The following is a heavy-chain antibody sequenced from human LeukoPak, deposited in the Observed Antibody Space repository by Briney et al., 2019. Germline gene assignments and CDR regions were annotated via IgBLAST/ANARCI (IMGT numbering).Heavy chain of an antibody. CDR2: IYYSGST. V-gene: IGHV4-59*01. Sequence: AETLSLTCTVSGGSISSYYWSWIRQPPGKGLEWIGYIYYSGSTNCNPSVKSRVAMSVDTSKKQFSLKLSSLTAADTAVYYCARGGTAVIAPYAFDIWGQGTMVT. CDR3: ARGGTAVIAPYAFDI. J-gene: IGHJ3*02. D-gene: IGHD4-23*01. CDR1: GGSISSYY.